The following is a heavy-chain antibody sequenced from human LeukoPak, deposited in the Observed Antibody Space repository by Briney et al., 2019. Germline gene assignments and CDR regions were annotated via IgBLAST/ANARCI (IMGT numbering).Heavy chain of an antibody. V-gene: IGHV3-7*01. D-gene: IGHD3-9*01. J-gene: IGHJ5*02. CDR1: GFTFSSYW. CDR2: IKQDGSEK. CDR3: ARDFGINYDILTGYSNWFDP. Sequence: GGSLRLSCAASGFTFSSYWMSWVRRAPGKGLEWVANIKQDGSEKYYVDSVKGRFTISRDNAKNSLYLQMNSLRAEDTAVYYCARDFGINYDILTGYSNWFDPWGQGTLVTVSS.